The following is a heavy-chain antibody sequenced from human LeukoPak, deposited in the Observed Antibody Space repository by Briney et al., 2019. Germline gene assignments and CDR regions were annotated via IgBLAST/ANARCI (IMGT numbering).Heavy chain of an antibody. V-gene: IGHV3-7*03. D-gene: IGHD4/OR15-4a*01. CDR2: IKQDGSEK. CDR1: RFTFSSYW. J-gene: IGHJ4*02. Sequence: GGSLRLSCAASRFTFSSYWMSWVRQAPGKGLEWVANIKQDGSEKYYVDSVKGRFTISRDNSKNTLYLQMNSLRAEDTAVYYCARRAGAYSHPYDYWGQGTLVTVSS. CDR3: ARRAGAYSHPYDY.